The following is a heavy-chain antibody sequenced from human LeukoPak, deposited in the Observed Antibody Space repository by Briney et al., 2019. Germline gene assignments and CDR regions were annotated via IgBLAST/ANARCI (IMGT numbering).Heavy chain of an antibody. Sequence: ASVRVSCKASGYTFTSYDTNWVRQAAGQGGEWMGWMNPNSRNTGYAQKFHGRLTMPRTTSISTAYMELSILRSEDTAVYYCARGCYSATSLWYYYGMDVWGQGTTVTVSS. D-gene: IGHD2-15*01. V-gene: IGHV1-8*01. CDR2: MNPNSRNT. CDR1: GYTFTSYD. CDR3: ARGCYSATSLWYYYGMDV. J-gene: IGHJ6*02.